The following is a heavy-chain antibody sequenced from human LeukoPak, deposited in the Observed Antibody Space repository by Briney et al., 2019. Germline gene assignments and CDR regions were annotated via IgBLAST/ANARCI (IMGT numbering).Heavy chain of an antibody. CDR1: GGSISSSSYY. J-gene: IGHJ4*02. Sequence: ASETLSLTCTISGGSISSSSYYWGWIRQPPGTGLEWIGSIYSGGNTYYNPSLKSRVTISVDASKNQCSLRLSSVTAADTAVYFYGRYDHPVITPIDSWGQGTLVTVSS. CDR2: IYSGGNT. V-gene: IGHV4-39*01. CDR3: GRYDHPVITPIDS. D-gene: IGHD3-3*01.